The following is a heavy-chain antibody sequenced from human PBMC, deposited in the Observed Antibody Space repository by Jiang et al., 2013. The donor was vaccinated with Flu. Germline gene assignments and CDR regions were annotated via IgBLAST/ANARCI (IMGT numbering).Heavy chain of an antibody. Sequence: GLVKPSETLSLTCTVSGGSISSYYWSWIRQPPGKGLEWIGYIYYSGSTNYNPSLKSRVTISVDTSKNQFSLKLSSVTAADTAVYYCARAQDYDILTGYSSAAFDIWGQGTMVTVSS. V-gene: IGHV4-59*01. CDR3: ARAQDYDILTGYSSAAFDI. CDR2: IYYSGST. D-gene: IGHD3-9*01. CDR1: GGSISSYY. J-gene: IGHJ3*02.